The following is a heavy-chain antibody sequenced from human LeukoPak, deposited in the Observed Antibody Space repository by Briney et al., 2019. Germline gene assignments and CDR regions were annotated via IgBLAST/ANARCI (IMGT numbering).Heavy chain of an antibody. CDR1: GFTFSNYW. J-gene: IGHJ4*02. D-gene: IGHD6-19*01. V-gene: IGHV3-7*04. CDR3: ARDQQQWLGFDY. CDR2: IKQDGSEK. Sequence: GGSLRLSCAASGFTFSNYWMSWVRQAPGKGLEWVANIKQDGSEKYYVDTVKGRCTISRDNAKDSLYLQMNSLRAEDTAVYYCARDQQQWLGFDYWGQGTLVTVSS.